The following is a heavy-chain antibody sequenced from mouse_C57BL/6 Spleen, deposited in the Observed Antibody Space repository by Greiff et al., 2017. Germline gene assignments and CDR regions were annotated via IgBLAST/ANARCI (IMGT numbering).Heavy chain of an antibody. D-gene: IGHD2-1*01. CDR2: ISSGSGTI. J-gene: IGHJ4*01. CDR3: ARPLIYYDYGAMDY. V-gene: IGHV5-17*01. Sequence: EVKLVESGGGLVKPGGSLKLSCAASGFTFSDYGMHWVRQAPEQGLEWVAYISSGSGTIYYADKVKGRFTISIDNAKNTMFLQMSSLRSEDKAMDDCARPLIYYDYGAMDYWGQGTSVTVSS. CDR1: GFTFSDYG.